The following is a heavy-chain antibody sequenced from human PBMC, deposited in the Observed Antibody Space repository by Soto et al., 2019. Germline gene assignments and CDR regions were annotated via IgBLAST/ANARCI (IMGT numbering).Heavy chain of an antibody. CDR3: ARESMAGPYLYFDY. V-gene: IGHV3-48*02. CDR2: ISSSSSTI. D-gene: IGHD6-19*01. CDR1: GFTFSSYS. Sequence: EVQLVESGGGLVQPGGSLRLSCAASGFTFSSYSMNWVRQAPGKGLEWVSYISSSSSTIYYADSVKGRFTISRDNAKNSLYLQMNGLRDEDTAVYYCARESMAGPYLYFDYWGQGTLVTVSS. J-gene: IGHJ4*02.